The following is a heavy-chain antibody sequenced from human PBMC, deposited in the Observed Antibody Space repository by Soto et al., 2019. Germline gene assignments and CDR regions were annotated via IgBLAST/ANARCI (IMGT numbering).Heavy chain of an antibody. CDR3: AREIVVARGASYFDY. CDR1: GFTFDDYA. D-gene: IGHD2-2*01. CDR2: ISWNSGSI. V-gene: IGHV3-9*01. J-gene: IGHJ4*02. Sequence: GGSLRLSCAASGFTFDDYAMHWVRQAPGKGLEWVSGISWNSGSIDYADSVKGRFTISRDNAKNSLYLQMNSLRAEDTAVYYCAREIVVARGASYFDYWGPGTLVTVSS.